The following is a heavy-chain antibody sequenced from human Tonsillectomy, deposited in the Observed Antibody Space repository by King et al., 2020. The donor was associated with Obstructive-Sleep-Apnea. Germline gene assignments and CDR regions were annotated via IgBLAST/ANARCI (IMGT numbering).Heavy chain of an antibody. CDR1: GGSISSGDYY. J-gene: IGHJ2*01. CDR3: ARDRGDSSGYYPDWYFDL. D-gene: IGHD3-22*01. CDR2: IYYSGST. Sequence: QLQESGPGLVKPSQTLSLTCTVSGGSISSGDYYWSWIRQPPGKGLEWIGYIYYSGSTYYNPSLKSRITISIDTSKNQFSLKLSSVTAADTAVYYCARDRGDSSGYYPDWYFDLWGSGTLVTVSS. V-gene: IGHV4-30-4*01.